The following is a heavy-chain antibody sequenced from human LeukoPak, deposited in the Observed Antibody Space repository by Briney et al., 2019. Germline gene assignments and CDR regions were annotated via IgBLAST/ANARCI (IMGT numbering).Heavy chain of an antibody. J-gene: IGHJ3*02. CDR3: TTLYYYGSGSYFPADAFDI. Sequence: GGSLRLSCAASGFTFSSYGMHWVRQAPGKGLEWVGRIKSKTDGGTTDYAAPVKGRFTISRDDSKNTLYLQMNSLKTEDTAVYYCTTLYYYGSGSYFPADAFDIWGQGTMVTVSS. CDR2: IKSKTDGGTT. V-gene: IGHV3-15*01. CDR1: GFTFSSYG. D-gene: IGHD3-10*01.